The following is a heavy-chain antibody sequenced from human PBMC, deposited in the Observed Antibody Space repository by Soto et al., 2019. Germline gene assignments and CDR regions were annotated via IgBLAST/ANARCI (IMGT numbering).Heavy chain of an antibody. CDR1: GGTFTNYV. V-gene: IGHV1-69*01. Sequence: QVQLVQSGAEVRKPGSSVKVSCKISGGTFTNYVISWLRQAPGQGLEWMGGLIPIFGAANLAQKFQGRVTITGDESTSTVNMELSSLTSEDTAVYYCARGRSSPTFAPWCQGNLVTVSS. CDR3: ARGRSSPTFAP. J-gene: IGHJ5*02. CDR2: LIPIFGAA. D-gene: IGHD6-6*01.